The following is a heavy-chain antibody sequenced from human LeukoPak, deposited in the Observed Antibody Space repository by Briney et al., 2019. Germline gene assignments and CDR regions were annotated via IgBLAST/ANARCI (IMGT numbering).Heavy chain of an antibody. Sequence: GGSLRLSCAASGFTFSNYAMSWVRQAPGKGLEWVSAISGSGGSTYYADSVKGRVTITRDISKDTLYLQMNSLRAEDTAVYYCAEVARVYFDWLLFFDYWGQGTLVTVSS. CDR3: AEVARVYFDWLLFFDY. CDR2: ISGSGGST. D-gene: IGHD3-9*01. J-gene: IGHJ4*02. CDR1: GFTFSNYA. V-gene: IGHV3-23*01.